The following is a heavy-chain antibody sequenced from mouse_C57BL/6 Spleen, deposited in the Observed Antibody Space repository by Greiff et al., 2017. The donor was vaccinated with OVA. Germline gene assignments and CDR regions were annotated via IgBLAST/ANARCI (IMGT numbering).Heavy chain of an antibody. D-gene: IGHD1-1*01. Sequence: VQLQQPGPELVKPGASVKISCKASGYTFTDYYMNWVKQSPGQSLEWIGDINPNNGGTNYNEKFKGKATLTVDKSSSTAYMQLRSLTSEDSAVYYCARGSNGSSYFFDYWGQGTTLTVSS. CDR1: GYTFTDYY. CDR2: INPNNGGT. CDR3: ARGSNGSSYFFDY. J-gene: IGHJ2*01. V-gene: IGHV1-26*01.